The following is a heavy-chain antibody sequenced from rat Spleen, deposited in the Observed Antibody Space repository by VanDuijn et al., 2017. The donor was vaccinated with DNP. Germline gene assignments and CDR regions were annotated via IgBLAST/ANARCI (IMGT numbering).Heavy chain of an antibody. D-gene: IGHD4-2*01. CDR1: GFTFSYYC. Sequence: EVQLMESGGDLVQPGKSLKLSCVASGFTFSYYCMTWVRQVPGKGLEWLASITSSGGSTYYPDSVKGRFTISRDNAKNTLYLQMNSLRSEDTATYYCARATGFDYWGQGVMVTVSS. V-gene: IGHV5-31*01. CDR3: ARATGFDY. CDR2: ITSSGGST. J-gene: IGHJ2*01.